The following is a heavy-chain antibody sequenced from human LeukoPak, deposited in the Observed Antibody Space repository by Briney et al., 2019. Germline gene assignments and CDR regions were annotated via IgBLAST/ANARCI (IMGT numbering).Heavy chain of an antibody. CDR1: GFTFSGSA. V-gene: IGHV3-23*01. Sequence: GGSLRLSCAVSGFTFSGSAMSCVRQAPGGGPGWVSLISYSGANSYYTDSVRGRLTISRDNSKDTLFLQMNSLRAEDTAIYYCARDMQLSTWGLGTMVTVSS. D-gene: IGHD3-16*02. J-gene: IGHJ3*01. CDR2: ISYSGANS. CDR3: ARDMQLST.